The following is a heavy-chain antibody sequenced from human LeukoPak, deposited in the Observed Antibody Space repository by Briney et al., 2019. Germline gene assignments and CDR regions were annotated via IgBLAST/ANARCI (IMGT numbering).Heavy chain of an antibody. CDR2: IFYSGTT. CDR1: GGSISSYY. Sequence: MASETLSLTCTVSGGSISSYYWSWIRQPPGKGLEWIGFIFYSGTTNYNPSLKGRVTISVDTSKNQFSLKLSSVTAADTAVYYCARGGWNKFDYWGQGTLVTVSS. CDR3: ARGGWNKFDY. D-gene: IGHD3-22*01. J-gene: IGHJ4*02. V-gene: IGHV4-59*01.